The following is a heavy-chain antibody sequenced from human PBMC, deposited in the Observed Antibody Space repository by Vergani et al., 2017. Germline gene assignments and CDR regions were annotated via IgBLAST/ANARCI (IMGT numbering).Heavy chain of an antibody. V-gene: IGHV1-69*08. CDR1: GGTFSSYN. D-gene: IGHD3-9*01. Sequence: QVQLVQSGAEVKKPGSSVKVSCKASGGTFSSYNISWVRQAPGQGLEWMGRIIPILGIANYAQKFQGRVTITADKSTSTAYMELSSLRSEDTAVYYCARDYYDILTGYYLDYWGQGTLVTVSS. J-gene: IGHJ4*02. CDR3: ARDYYDILTGYYLDY. CDR2: IIPILGIA.